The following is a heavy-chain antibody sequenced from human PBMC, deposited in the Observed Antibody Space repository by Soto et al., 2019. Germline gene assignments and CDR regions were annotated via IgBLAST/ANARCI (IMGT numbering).Heavy chain of an antibody. Sequence: ASVKVSCEASGFTFSGSAVQGVRQARGQRLEWIGWIVVGSYITNYAQRFQERVTITRDLSTTTAYMELSSLRSEDTAVYYCAAGPYYDFWSGYYTGVSNGMDVWG. CDR1: GFTFSGSA. CDR3: AAGPYYDFWSGYYTGVSNGMDV. V-gene: IGHV1-58*01. J-gene: IGHJ6*02. CDR2: IVVGSYIT. D-gene: IGHD3-3*01.